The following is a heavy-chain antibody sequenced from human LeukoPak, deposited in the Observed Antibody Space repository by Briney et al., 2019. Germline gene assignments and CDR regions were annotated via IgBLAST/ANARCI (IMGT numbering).Heavy chain of an antibody. V-gene: IGHV2-70*11. Sequence: SQTLSLTCTFSGFSLSTSGMCVSWLRQPPGKALEWLARSDWDDDTYYSTSLKTRLTIYKDTSKNQVVLTMINMDPVDTATYYCARTSYSSSSVFFDYWGQGTLVTVSS. CDR1: GFSLSTSGMC. J-gene: IGHJ4*02. D-gene: IGHD6-6*01. CDR2: SDWDDDT. CDR3: ARTSYSSSSVFFDY.